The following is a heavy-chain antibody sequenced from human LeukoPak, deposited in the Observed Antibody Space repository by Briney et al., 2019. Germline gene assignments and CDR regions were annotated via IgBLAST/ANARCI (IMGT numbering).Heavy chain of an antibody. D-gene: IGHD2-2*01. V-gene: IGHV4-39*07. Sequence: SETLSLTCTVSGGSISSSSYYWGWIRQPPGKGLEWIGYIYHSGSTYYNPSLKSRVTISVDRSKNQFSLKLSSVTAADTAVYYCARVVGKYCSSTSCYSSYGMDVWGQGTTVTVSS. CDR2: IYHSGST. J-gene: IGHJ6*02. CDR3: ARVVGKYCSSTSCYSSYGMDV. CDR1: GGSISSSSYY.